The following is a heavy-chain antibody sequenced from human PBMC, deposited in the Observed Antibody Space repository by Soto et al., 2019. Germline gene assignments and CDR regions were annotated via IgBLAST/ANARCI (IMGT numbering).Heavy chain of an antibody. Sequence: QVQLQESRPGLVKPSETLSLTCVVSGASISNYFWCWIRQPPGKGLEWNGYISYSGSINYNPSLKSRVTISADTSKNQFPLRLSAVTAADTALYYCARQPRVEVVGATKKAHFGSSDIWGQGTVVTVSP. CDR2: ISYSGSI. CDR3: ARQPRVEVVGATKKAHFGSSDI. D-gene: IGHD1-26*01. V-gene: IGHV4-59*08. CDR1: GASISNYF. J-gene: IGHJ3*02.